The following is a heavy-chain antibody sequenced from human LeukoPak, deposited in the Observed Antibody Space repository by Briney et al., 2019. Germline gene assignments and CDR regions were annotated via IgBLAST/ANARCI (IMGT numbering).Heavy chain of an antibody. CDR3: ARDFTRNSYAVAEFFHP. Sequence: PSETLSLTCTVSGGSISGYYWNWIRQSAGKGLEWIGRIYANGGTNYNPSLRSRVSVSVDTSKNQFSLKLTSVTAADTAIYYCARDFTRNSYAVAEFFHPWGQGTLVSVSS. D-gene: IGHD5-18*01. CDR1: GGSISGYY. J-gene: IGHJ1*01. CDR2: IYANGGT. V-gene: IGHV4-4*07.